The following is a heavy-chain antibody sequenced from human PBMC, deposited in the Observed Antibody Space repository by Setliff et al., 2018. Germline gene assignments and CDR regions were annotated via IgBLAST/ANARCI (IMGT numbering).Heavy chain of an antibody. Sequence: SETLSLTCTVSGASITNINYYWGWIRQPPGKGLEWIGSIFYSGRTCYNPSLKSRVTISVDTSKNQFSLKLSSVTAADTAVYYCARMSGFQYMDVWGKGTTVTVSS. CDR1: GASITNINYY. CDR3: ARMSGFQYMDV. CDR2: IFYSGRT. D-gene: IGHD3-3*01. J-gene: IGHJ6*03. V-gene: IGHV4-39*01.